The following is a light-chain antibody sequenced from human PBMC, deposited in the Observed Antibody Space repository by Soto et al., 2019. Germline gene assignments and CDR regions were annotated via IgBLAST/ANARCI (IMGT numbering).Light chain of an antibody. CDR3: QQYYSTPYT. CDR2: WAS. CDR1: QSVLSSSNNKNY. V-gene: IGKV4-1*01. J-gene: IGKJ2*01. Sequence: DIVMTQSPDSLAVSLGERATINCKSSQSVLSSSNNKNYLAWYQQKPGQPPKLLIYWASTRESGVPDRFSGSGSATDFTLTISSLQAEDVAGYYCQQYYSTPYTFGQGTKLEIK.